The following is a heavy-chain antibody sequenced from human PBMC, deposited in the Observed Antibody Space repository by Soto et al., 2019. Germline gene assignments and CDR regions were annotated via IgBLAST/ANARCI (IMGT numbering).Heavy chain of an antibody. J-gene: IGHJ6*02. Sequence: GGSLRLSCAASGFTFSSYSMNWVRQAPGKGLEWVSSISSSSSYIYYADSVKGRFTISRDNAKNSLYLQMNSLRAEDTAVYYCARVPDLPTVVNYYYYGMDVWGQGTTVTVSS. CDR1: GFTFSSYS. CDR2: ISSSSSYI. D-gene: IGHD4-17*01. CDR3: ARVPDLPTVVNYYYYGMDV. V-gene: IGHV3-21*01.